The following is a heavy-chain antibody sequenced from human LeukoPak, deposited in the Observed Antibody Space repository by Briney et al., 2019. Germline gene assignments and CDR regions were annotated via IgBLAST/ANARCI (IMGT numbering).Heavy chain of an antibody. CDR1: GFTFSNYA. V-gene: IGHV3-23*01. Sequence: GGSLRLSCAASGFTFSNYALHWVRQAPGKGLEWVSGISVSGGSIYYADSVTGRFTISRGNSKDTLYLQMNSLRVEDTALYYCAKEHSVLTMMRGLDSWGQGTLVTVSS. CDR2: ISVSGGSI. J-gene: IGHJ4*02. CDR3: AKEHSVLTMMRGLDS. D-gene: IGHD3-22*01.